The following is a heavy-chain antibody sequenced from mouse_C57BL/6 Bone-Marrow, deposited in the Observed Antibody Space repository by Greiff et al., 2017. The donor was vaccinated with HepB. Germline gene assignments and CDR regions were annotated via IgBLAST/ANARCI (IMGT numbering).Heavy chain of an antibody. Sequence: QVQLQQPGAELVMPGASVKLSCKASGYTFTSYWMHWVKQRPGQGLEWIGEIDPSDSYTNYNQKFKGKSTLTVDKSSSTAYMQRSSLTSEDSAVYYCARRSYYYGSSHYAMDYWGQGTSVTVSS. V-gene: IGHV1-69*01. CDR3: ARRSYYYGSSHYAMDY. CDR2: IDPSDSYT. J-gene: IGHJ4*01. D-gene: IGHD1-1*01. CDR1: GYTFTSYW.